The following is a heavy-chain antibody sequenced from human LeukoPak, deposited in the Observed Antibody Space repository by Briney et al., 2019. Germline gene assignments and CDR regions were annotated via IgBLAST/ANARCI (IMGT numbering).Heavy chain of an antibody. Sequence: GGSLRLSCAASGVTFSNFVTNGVRQAPGKGLQWVSTIGVGGVNTFYAESVNGRFTISREDSLNTLYLQLTRLRAADTAFYYCATGHTVFRGGPHYCCQGTLVTAS. CDR3: ATGHTVFRGGPHY. V-gene: IGHV3-23*01. CDR2: IGVGGVNT. J-gene: IGHJ4*02. CDR1: GVTFSNFV. D-gene: IGHD3-10*01.